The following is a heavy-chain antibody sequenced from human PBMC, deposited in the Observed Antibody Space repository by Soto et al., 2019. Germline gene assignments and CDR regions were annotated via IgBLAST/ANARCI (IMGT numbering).Heavy chain of an antibody. CDR2: INHSGST. J-gene: IGHJ4*02. D-gene: IGHD3-10*01. CDR3: ARHNYGSGSTYFDY. V-gene: IGHV4-34*01. CDR1: GGSFSGYY. Sequence: TSETLSLTCAVYGGSFSGYYWTWIRQPPGTGLEWIGEINHSGSTNYNPSLKSRVTISVDTSKNQFSLKLNSMTAADTAVYYCARHNYGSGSTYFDYWGQGTLVTVS.